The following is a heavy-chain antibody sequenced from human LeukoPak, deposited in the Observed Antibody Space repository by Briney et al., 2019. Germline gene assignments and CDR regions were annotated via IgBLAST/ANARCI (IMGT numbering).Heavy chain of an antibody. CDR3: ARGMGTYQSRFSGFPGDASDI. J-gene: IGHJ3*02. Sequence: SETLSLTCAVYGGSFSGYYWSWIRQPPGKGLEWIGEINHSGSTNYNPSLKSRVTISVDTSKNQFSLKLSSVTAADTAVYYCARGMGTYQSRFSGFPGDASDIWGQGTMVTVSS. V-gene: IGHV4-34*01. CDR2: INHSGST. D-gene: IGHD5-12*01. CDR1: GGSFSGYY.